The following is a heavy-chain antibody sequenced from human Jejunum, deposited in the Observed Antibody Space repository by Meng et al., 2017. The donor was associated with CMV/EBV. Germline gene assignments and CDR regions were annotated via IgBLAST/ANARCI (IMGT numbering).Heavy chain of an antibody. V-gene: IGHV1-69-2*01. CDR1: GYTFTDYH. D-gene: IGHD2-2*01. Sequence: SGYTFTDYHMHWVQQAPGKGLEWMGLVDPENGEAIYAEKFQGRVTITADTSTETAYMELRSLRSEDTAVYYCATLPKVPHTELGFDYWGQGTLVTVSS. CDR2: VDPENGEA. CDR3: ATLPKVPHTELGFDY. J-gene: IGHJ4*02.